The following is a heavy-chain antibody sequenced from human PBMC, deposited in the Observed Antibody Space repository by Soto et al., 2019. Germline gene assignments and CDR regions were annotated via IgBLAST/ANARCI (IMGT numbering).Heavy chain of an antibody. D-gene: IGHD6-13*01. CDR1: GFTFSSYA. Sequence: EVQLLESGGGVVQPGGSLRLSCAASGFTFSSYAMSWVRQAPGKGLEWVSAISGSGGSTYYADSVKGRFPISRNNSKNTLYLQMNSLRAEDTAVYFCAKDHEYSRSGLSSHTWFDPWGQGNLVTVS. V-gene: IGHV3-23*01. CDR2: ISGSGGST. J-gene: IGHJ5*02. CDR3: AKDHEYSRSGLSSHTWFDP.